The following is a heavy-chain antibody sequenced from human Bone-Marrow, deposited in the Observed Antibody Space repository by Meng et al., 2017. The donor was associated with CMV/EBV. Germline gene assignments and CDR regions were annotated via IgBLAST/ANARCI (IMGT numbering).Heavy chain of an antibody. J-gene: IGHJ6*02. CDR2: IRGNGDIT. D-gene: IGHD1-26*01. V-gene: IGHV3-23*01. Sequence: GESLKISCAASGFSINDYAMTWVRQAPGKGLEWVSAIRGNGDITHYADSVRGRFTISRDNAKNTLYLQMNSLRAEDTAVYYCARGGIVGARNYYGMDVWGQGTTVTVSS. CDR3: ARGGIVGARNYYGMDV. CDR1: GFSINDYA.